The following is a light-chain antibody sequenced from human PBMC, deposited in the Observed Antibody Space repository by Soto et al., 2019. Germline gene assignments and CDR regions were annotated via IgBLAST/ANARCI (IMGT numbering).Light chain of an antibody. CDR1: QSVSSS. V-gene: IGKV1-5*01. Sequence: DIQMTQSPSTLSAFVGDRVTITCRASQSVSSSLAWYQQKPGKAPKLLIYDASTLESGVPSRFIGSGDWTEFSLTINSLQPGDFATYYCQQYESFSPYTFGQGTRLEI. CDR2: DAS. CDR3: QQYESFSPYT. J-gene: IGKJ2*01.